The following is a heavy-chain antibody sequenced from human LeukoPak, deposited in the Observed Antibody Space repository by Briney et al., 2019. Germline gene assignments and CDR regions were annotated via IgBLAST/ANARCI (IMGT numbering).Heavy chain of an antibody. Sequence: GGSLRLSCAASGVTFSSYGMHWVRQAPGKGLEWVALISSDGNDKLYGDSVKGRFTISRDDSKNSLYLQMNSLRAEDTAVYYCARVAGGTSGYENDYWGQGTLVTVSS. V-gene: IGHV3-30*03. D-gene: IGHD3-22*01. CDR3: ARVAGGTSGYENDY. J-gene: IGHJ4*02. CDR2: ISSDGNDK. CDR1: GVTFSSYG.